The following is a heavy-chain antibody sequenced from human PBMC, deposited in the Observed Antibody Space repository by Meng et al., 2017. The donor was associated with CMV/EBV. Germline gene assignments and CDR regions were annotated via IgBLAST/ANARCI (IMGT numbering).Heavy chain of an antibody. J-gene: IGHJ6*02. CDR2: ISSSSYI. CDR1: GFTFSSYS. D-gene: IGHD6-6*01. Sequence: GESLKISCAASGFTFSSYSMNWVRQAPGKGLEWVSSISSSSYIYYADSVKGRFTISRDNSKNTLYLQMNSLRAEDTAVYYCAKDEYSSSSGYYYGMDVWGQGTTVTVSS. V-gene: IGHV3-21*01. CDR3: AKDEYSSSSGYYYGMDV.